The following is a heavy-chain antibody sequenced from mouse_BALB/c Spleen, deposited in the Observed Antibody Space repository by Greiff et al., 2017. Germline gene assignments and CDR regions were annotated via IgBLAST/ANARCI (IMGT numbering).Heavy chain of an antibody. Sequence: EVQGVESGGGLVKPGGSLKLSCAASGFTFSDYYMYWVRQTPEKRLEWVATISDGGSYTYYPDSVKGRFTISRDNAKNNLYLQMSSLKSEDTAMYYCARAPTATPSFDYWGQGTTLTVSS. CDR3: ARAPTATPSFDY. V-gene: IGHV5-4*02. D-gene: IGHD1-2*01. CDR1: GFTFSDYY. J-gene: IGHJ2*01. CDR2: ISDGGSYT.